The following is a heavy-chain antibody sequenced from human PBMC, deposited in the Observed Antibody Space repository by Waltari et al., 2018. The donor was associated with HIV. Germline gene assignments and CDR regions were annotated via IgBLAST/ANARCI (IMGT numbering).Heavy chain of an antibody. Sequence: EVQLVESGGDLVQPGGSLRLSCAASGFTFSSYWMHWVRQAPGKGLVWVSRINSDGNSTNYADSGKGRFTISRDNAKNTLYLQMNRLRAEDTAVYYCARGRGSGGYSAYWGQGTLVTVSS. J-gene: IGHJ4*02. CDR1: GFTFSSYW. CDR3: ARGRGSGGYSAY. V-gene: IGHV3-74*01. D-gene: IGHD3-22*01. CDR2: INSDGNST.